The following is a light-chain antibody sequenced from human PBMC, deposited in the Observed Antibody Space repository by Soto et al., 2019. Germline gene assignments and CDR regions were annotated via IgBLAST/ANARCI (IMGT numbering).Light chain of an antibody. CDR2: GAS. CDR1: QSVASS. CDR3: QQRSNWPGIT. Sequence: ERVMTQSPATLSASPGERVTLSCRASQSVASSVAWYQQKPGQAPRLILYGASTRATGFPARFSGSGSGTEFTLTISSLEPEDFAVYYCQQRSNWPGITFGQGTRLEIK. V-gene: IGKV3-15*01. J-gene: IGKJ5*01.